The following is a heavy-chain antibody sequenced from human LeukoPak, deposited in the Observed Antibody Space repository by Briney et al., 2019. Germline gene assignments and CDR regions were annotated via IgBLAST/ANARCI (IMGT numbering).Heavy chain of an antibody. CDR3: ARDPGVATIRRFDY. D-gene: IGHD5-12*01. CDR1: GYTFTVYY. V-gene: IGHV1-2*02. Sequence: GASVKVSCKASGYTFTVYYMHWVRQAPGQGLEWMGWINPNSGGTNYAQKFQGRVTMTRDTSISTAYMELSRLRSDDTAVYYCARDPGVATIRRFDYWGQGTLVTVSS. J-gene: IGHJ4*02. CDR2: INPNSGGT.